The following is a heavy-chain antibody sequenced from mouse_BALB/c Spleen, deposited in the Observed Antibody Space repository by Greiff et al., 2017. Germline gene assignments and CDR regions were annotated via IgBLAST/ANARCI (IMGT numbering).Heavy chain of an antibody. CDR1: GFSLTSYG. J-gene: IGHJ4*01. D-gene: IGHD1-1*01. CDR2: IWSGGST. Sequence: VQLQQSGPGLVQPSQSLSITCTVSGFSLTSYGVHWVRQSPGKGLEWLGVIWSGGSTDYNAAFISRLSISKDNSKSQVFFKMNSLQANDTAIYYCARRGDYYGSSSLYAMDYWGQGTSVTVSS. CDR3: ARRGDYYGSSSLYAMDY. V-gene: IGHV2-2*02.